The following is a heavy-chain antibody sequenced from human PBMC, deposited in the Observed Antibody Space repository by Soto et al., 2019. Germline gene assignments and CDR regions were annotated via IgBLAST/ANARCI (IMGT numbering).Heavy chain of an antibody. CDR2: INPNSGGT. CDR3: ARELQPWDPYFDY. V-gene: IGHV1-2*04. J-gene: IGHJ4*02. CDR1: GYTFTGYY. Sequence: SVKVSCKASGYTFTGYYMHWVRQAPGQGLEWMGWINPNSGGTNYAQKFQGWVTMTRDTSISTAYMELSRLRSDDTAVYYCARELQPWDPYFDYWGQGTLVTVSS. D-gene: IGHD1-26*01.